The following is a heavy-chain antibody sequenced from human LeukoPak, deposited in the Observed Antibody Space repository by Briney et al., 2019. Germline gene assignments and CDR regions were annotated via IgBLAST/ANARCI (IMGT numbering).Heavy chain of an antibody. CDR3: ARDCSGGSCYKGFDY. CDR2: ISAYNGNT. Sequence: ASVKVSCKASGYTFTSYGISWVRQAPGQGLEWMGWISAYNGNTNYAQKFQGRVTITADESTSAAYMELSSLRSEDTAVYYCARDCSGGSCYKGFDYWGQGTLVTVSS. CDR1: GYTFTSYG. J-gene: IGHJ4*02. V-gene: IGHV1-18*01. D-gene: IGHD2-15*01.